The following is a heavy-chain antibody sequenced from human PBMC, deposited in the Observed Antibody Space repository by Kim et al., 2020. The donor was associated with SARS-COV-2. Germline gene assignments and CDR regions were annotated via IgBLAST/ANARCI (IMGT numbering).Heavy chain of an antibody. V-gene: IGHV3-23*01. CDR3: VRGWYNYFDY. CDR2: ST. Sequence: STYYADSVKGRFTISRDNSKNTLYLQMNSLRAEDTAVYYCVRGWYNYFDYWGQGTLVTVSS. D-gene: IGHD6-19*01. J-gene: IGHJ4*02.